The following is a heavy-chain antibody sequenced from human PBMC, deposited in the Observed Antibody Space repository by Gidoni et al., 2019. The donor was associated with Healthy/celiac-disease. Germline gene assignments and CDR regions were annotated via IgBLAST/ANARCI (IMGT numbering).Heavy chain of an antibody. J-gene: IGHJ5*02. Sequence: EVQLVQSGAEVKKPGASLTISCKGSGYSFTSYWIGWVRQMPGKGLEWMGIIYPGDSDTRYSPSFQGQVTISADKSISTAYLQWSSLKAADTAMYYCAISSGWYRNWFDPWGQGTLVTVSS. CDR2: IYPGDSDT. V-gene: IGHV5-51*01. CDR3: AISSGWYRNWFDP. D-gene: IGHD6-19*01. CDR1: GYSFTSYW.